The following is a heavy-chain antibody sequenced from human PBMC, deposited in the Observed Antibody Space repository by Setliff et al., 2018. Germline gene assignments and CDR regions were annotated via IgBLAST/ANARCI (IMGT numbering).Heavy chain of an antibody. CDR2: VFWDDDK. J-gene: IGHJ5*02. V-gene: IGHV2-5*02. CDR1: GFSLSTSGVG. CDR3: ARSRAGDYSSRWYERGWFDP. D-gene: IGHD6-13*01. Sequence: SGPTLVNPTQTLTLTCTFSGFSLSTSGVGVGWIRQPPGKALEWLALVFWDDDKYYSPSLRTRLTVTKDTSKNQVVLTMTNMDPVDTATYYCARSRAGDYSSRWYERGWFDPWGQGTLVTVSS.